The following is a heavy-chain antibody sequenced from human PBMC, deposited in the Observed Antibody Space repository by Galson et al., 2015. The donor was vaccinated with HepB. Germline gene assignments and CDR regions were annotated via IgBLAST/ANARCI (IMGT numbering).Heavy chain of an antibody. V-gene: IGHV3-43*01. CDR2: MSWDGGRK. CDR3: AKDSGTYGSGLLYGMDV. D-gene: IGHD6-19*01. Sequence: SLRLSCAASGFTFHDYTMNWVRQAPGKGLEWVAIMSWDGGRKYYADSVKGRFTISRDNSKNSLYLQMNSLRMEDTALYYCAKDSGTYGSGLLYGMDVWGQGTTVTVSS. CDR1: GFTFHDYT. J-gene: IGHJ6*02.